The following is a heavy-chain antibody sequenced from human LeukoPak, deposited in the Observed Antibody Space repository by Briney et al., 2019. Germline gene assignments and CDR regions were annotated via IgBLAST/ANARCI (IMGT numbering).Heavy chain of an antibody. CDR1: GFTFSSYG. Sequence: PGGSLRLSCAASGFTFSSYGMHWVRQAPGKGLEGVASINPDGNKKYSADSVKGRFTISRDNAENSLYLQMNSLRVEDTAFYYCARDLAYSRLDYWGQGMLVTVSS. V-gene: IGHV3-7*01. CDR3: ARDLAYSRLDY. D-gene: IGHD5-18*01. J-gene: IGHJ4*02. CDR2: INPDGNKK.